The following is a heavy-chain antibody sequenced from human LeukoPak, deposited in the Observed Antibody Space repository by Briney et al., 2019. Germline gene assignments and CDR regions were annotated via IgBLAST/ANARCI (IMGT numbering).Heavy chain of an antibody. V-gene: IGHV3-66*01. CDR3: ARDPGNWNY. D-gene: IGHD1-20*01. Sequence: PGGSLRLSCAASGFAVSSNYMSWVRKAPGKGLEWVSVIYSGGDTYYADSVKGRFTISRDNSENTLYLQMNSLRAEDAAVYYCARDPGNWNYWGQGTLVTVSS. CDR1: GFAVSSNY. J-gene: IGHJ4*02. CDR2: IYSGGDT.